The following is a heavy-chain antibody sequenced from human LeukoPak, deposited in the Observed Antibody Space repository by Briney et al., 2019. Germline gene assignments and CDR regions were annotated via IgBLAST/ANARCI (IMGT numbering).Heavy chain of an antibody. CDR3: ARINMMGFDY. CDR1: GFTFSSYV. D-gene: IGHD3-22*01. J-gene: IGHJ4*02. Sequence: RGSLRLSCAASGFTFSSYVMHWVGQAPGKGLEWVAVISYDGSNEYYADSVEGRFTISRDNSKNTLYLQMNSLRAEDTAVYYCARINMMGFDYWGQGTLVPVSS. V-gene: IGHV3-30-3*01. CDR2: ISYDGSNE.